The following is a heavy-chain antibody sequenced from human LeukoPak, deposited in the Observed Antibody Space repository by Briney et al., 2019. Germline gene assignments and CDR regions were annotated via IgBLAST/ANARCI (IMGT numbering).Heavy chain of an antibody. CDR2: INPSGGST. Sequence: ASVKVSCKASGYTFTSYYMHWVRQAPGQGLEWMGIINPSGGSTSYAQKFQGRVTMTRDMSTSTVYMELSSLRSEDTAVYYCAIRAKFNSSGYYSPLDYWGQGTLVTVSS. CDR1: GYTFTSYY. CDR3: AIRAKFNSSGYYSPLDY. J-gene: IGHJ4*02. V-gene: IGHV1-46*01. D-gene: IGHD3-22*01.